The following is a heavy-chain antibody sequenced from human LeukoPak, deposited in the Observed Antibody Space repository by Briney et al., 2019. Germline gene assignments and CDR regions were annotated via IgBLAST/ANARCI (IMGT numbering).Heavy chain of an antibody. CDR3: ARDEVVGATTFPDY. J-gene: IGHJ4*02. Sequence: GGSLRLSCAASGFTFSSYGMHWVRQAPGKGLEWVAIISYDGTNEYYIDSVKGRFTISRDNSKNTLYLQMNSLRAEDTAVYYCARDEVVGATTFPDYWGQGTLVTVSS. CDR2: ISYDGTNE. D-gene: IGHD1-26*01. V-gene: IGHV3-30*03. CDR1: GFTFSSYG.